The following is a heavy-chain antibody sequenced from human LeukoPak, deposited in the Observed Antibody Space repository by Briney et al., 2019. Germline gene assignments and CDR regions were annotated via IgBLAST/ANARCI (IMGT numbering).Heavy chain of an antibody. D-gene: IGHD6-13*01. CDR2: IYYSGST. V-gene: IGHV4-39*01. CDR1: GGSISSSSYY. J-gene: IGHJ4*02. CDR3: ASSPGAAATIDY. Sequence: SETLSLTCTVSGGSISSSSYYWGWIRQPPGKGLEWIGSIYYSGSTYYNPSLKSRVTISVDTSKNQSSLKLSSVTAADTAVYYCASSPGAAATIDYWGQGTLVTVSS.